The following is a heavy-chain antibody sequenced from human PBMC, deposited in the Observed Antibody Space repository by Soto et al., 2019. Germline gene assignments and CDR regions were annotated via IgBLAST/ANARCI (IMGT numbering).Heavy chain of an antibody. CDR2: IGTAGDT. Sequence: GGSLRLSCAASGFTFSSYDMHWVRQAPGKGLEWVSAIGTAGDTYYPGSVKGRFTISRENAKNSLYLQMNSLRAEDTAVYYCARDRKGGSSGWYGFGNGMDVWGQGTTVTVSS. D-gene: IGHD6-19*01. CDR1: GFTFSSYD. CDR3: ARDRKGGSSGWYGFGNGMDV. J-gene: IGHJ6*02. V-gene: IGHV3-13*01.